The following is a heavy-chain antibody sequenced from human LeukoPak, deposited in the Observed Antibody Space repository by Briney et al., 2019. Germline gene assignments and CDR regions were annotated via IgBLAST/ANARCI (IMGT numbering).Heavy chain of an antibody. D-gene: IGHD3-22*01. J-gene: IGHJ4*02. Sequence: GASVKVSCKASGGTFSSYAISWVRQAPGQGLEWMGRIIPILGIANYAQKFQGRVTITADKSTSTAYMELSSLRSEDTAVYYCAGSLYDSSGYYYNYFDYWGQGTLVTVSS. CDR3: AGSLYDSSGYYYNYFDY. CDR2: IIPILGIA. V-gene: IGHV1-69*04. CDR1: GGTFSSYA.